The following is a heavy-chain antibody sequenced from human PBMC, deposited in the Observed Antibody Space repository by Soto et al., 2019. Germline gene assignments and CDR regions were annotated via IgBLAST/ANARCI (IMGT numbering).Heavy chain of an antibody. CDR2: ISAYYGRA. CDR3: ATDLSASGSYSLGY. Sequence: ASVKVSCKASGYTFTSYGISWVRQAPGQGLEWMGWISAYYGRANYAQKLQGRVTITTDKSTSTAYMELSSLRSDDTAVYYCATDLSASGSYSLGYWGQG. D-gene: IGHD3-10*01. J-gene: IGHJ4*02. CDR1: GYTFTSYG. V-gene: IGHV1-18*01.